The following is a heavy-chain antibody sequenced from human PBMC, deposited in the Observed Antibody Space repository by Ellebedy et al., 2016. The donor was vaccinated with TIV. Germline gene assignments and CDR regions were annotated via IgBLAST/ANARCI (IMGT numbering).Heavy chain of an antibody. J-gene: IGHJ6*02. CDR2: ISSSGTTK. D-gene: IGHD2-15*01. Sequence: GESLKISCAASGFPFSSFEFNWVRQSPGKGLEWVSYISSSGTTKYYADSVKGRFTISRDNAKNSLSLQMNSLRAEDTAVYYCAAANYYFYGKDVWGQGTRVTVSS. CDR3: AAANYYFYGKDV. V-gene: IGHV3-48*03. CDR1: GFPFSSFE.